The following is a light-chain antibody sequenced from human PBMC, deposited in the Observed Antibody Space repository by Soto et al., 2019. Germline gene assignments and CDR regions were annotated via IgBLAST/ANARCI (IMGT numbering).Light chain of an antibody. CDR3: QQDSSWPLT. V-gene: IGKV3-15*01. CDR1: QSVSSR. J-gene: IGKJ4*01. CDR2: GAS. Sequence: EIVMTQSPATLSVSLGERATLSCRASQSVSSRLAWYQQKPGQAPRLLIYGASTRATGIPARFSGSGSGTDFTLTISSLQSEHLGVYYCQQDSSWPLTFGGGTKVDIK.